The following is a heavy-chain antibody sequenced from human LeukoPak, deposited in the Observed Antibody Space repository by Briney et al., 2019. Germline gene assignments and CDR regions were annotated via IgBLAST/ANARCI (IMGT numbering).Heavy chain of an antibody. Sequence: GGSLRLSCAXSGFMFSNFAMSWVRQAPGKGLEWVSTIYYSGGNTYSADSVKGRFTISRDNAKNTLYLQMNSLRAEDTAVYYCAKDQGQAVVPRRFDNWGQGTLVTVSS. D-gene: IGHD2-2*01. J-gene: IGHJ4*02. V-gene: IGHV3-23*01. CDR1: GFMFSNFA. CDR3: AKDQGQAVVPRRFDN. CDR2: IYYSGGNT.